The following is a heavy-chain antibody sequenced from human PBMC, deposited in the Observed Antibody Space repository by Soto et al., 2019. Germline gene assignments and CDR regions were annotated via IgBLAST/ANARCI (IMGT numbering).Heavy chain of an antibody. CDR3: ARVGSSGWSPDY. CDR1: GGSISGHY. J-gene: IGHJ4*02. Sequence: SETLSLTCTVSGGSISGHYWIWIRQPPGEGMEWIGYIFYSGSTTYNNNPSLKSRVSISVDTSKNQFYLRLSSVTAADTAVYYCARVGSSGWSPDYWGQGTLVTVSS. D-gene: IGHD6-19*01. CDR2: IFYSGSTTY. V-gene: IGHV4-59*11.